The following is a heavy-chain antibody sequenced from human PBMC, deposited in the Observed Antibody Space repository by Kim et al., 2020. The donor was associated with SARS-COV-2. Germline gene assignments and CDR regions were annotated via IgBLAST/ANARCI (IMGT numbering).Heavy chain of an antibody. V-gene: IGHV1-3*01. Sequence: ASVKVSCKASGYTFTSYAMHWVRQAPGQRLEWMGWINAGNGNTKYSQKFQGRVTITRDTSASTAYMELSSLRSEDTAVYYCARDQGSGWDTESVQHWGQGTLVTVSS. CDR3: ARDQGSGWDTESVQH. CDR1: GYTFTSYA. J-gene: IGHJ1*01. D-gene: IGHD6-19*01. CDR2: INAGNGNT.